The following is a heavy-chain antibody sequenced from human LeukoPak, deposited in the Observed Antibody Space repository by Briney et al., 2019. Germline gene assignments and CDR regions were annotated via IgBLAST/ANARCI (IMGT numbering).Heavy chain of an antibody. D-gene: IGHD4-11*01. J-gene: IGHJ3*02. V-gene: IGHV4-59*08. CDR3: ASSTTETAFDI. CDR1: GGSISSYY. Sequence: SETLSLTCTVSGGSISSYYWSWIRQPPGKGLEWIGYIYHSGSTNYNPSLKSRVTISVDTSKNQFSLKLSSVTAADTAVYYCASSTTETAFDIWGQGTMVTVSS. CDR2: IYHSGST.